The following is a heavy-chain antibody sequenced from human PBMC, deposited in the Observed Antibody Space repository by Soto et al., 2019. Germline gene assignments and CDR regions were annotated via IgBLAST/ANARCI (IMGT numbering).Heavy chain of an antibody. Sequence: ESLKISCKGSGYSFTSYWIGWVRQMPGKGLEWMGIIYPSDSYTNYSPSFQGQVTISADKSISTAYLQWSSLKASDTAMYYCARRGQYCSSSSCRFDPWGQGTLVTVSS. CDR3: ARRGQYCSSSSCRFDP. CDR2: IYPSDSYT. CDR1: GYSFTSYW. V-gene: IGHV5-51*01. J-gene: IGHJ5*02. D-gene: IGHD2-2*01.